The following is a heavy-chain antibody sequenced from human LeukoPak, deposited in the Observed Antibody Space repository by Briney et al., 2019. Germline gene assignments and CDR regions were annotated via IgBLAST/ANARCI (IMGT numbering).Heavy chain of an antibody. J-gene: IGHJ3*02. V-gene: IGHV3-21*01. CDR1: GFTFSSYS. CDR3: AKGEAVTAMVRGAFDI. CDR2: ISSSSSYI. D-gene: IGHD2-21*02. Sequence: PGGSLRLSCAASGFTFSSYSMNWVRQAPGKGLEWVSSISSSSSYIYYADSVKGRFTISRDNAKNSLYLQMNSLRAEDTAVYYCAKGEAVTAMVRGAFDIWGQGTMVTVSS.